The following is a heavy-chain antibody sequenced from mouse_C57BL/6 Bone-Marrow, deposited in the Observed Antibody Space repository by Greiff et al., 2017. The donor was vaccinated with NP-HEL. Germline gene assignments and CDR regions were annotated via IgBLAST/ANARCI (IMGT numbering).Heavy chain of an antibody. Sequence: LQESGAELARPGASVKLSCKASGYTFTSYGISWVKQRTGQGLEWIGEIYPRSGNTYYNEKFKGKATLTADKSSSTAYMELRSLTSGDSAVYFCARRAHYGRVPWYFDYWGQGTTLTVSS. V-gene: IGHV1-81*01. CDR2: IYPRSGNT. D-gene: IGHD1-1*01. CDR3: ARRAHYGRVPWYFDY. CDR1: GYTFTSYG. J-gene: IGHJ2*01.